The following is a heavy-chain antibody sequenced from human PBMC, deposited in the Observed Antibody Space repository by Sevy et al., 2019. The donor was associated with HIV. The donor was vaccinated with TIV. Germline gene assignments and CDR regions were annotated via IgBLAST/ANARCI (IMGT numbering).Heavy chain of an antibody. J-gene: IGHJ5*02. Sequence: GESLKISCAASGFNFSNYAMHWVRQAPGKGLEWVALIWYDGSNKNYADSNSMKGRFTISRDNSKNTLYLQMNSLRAEDTAVYYCAGESREFRFDPWGQGTLVTVSS. V-gene: IGHV3-33*01. CDR2: IWYDGSNK. CDR1: GFNFSNYA. CDR3: AGESREFRFDP.